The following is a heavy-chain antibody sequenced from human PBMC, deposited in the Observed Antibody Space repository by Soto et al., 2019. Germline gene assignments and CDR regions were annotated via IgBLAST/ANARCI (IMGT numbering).Heavy chain of an antibody. V-gene: IGHV2-5*01. CDR2: LFWNDDK. D-gene: IGHD3-22*01. CDR3: ARNDYFDRSIDY. CDR1: GFSLSTSGVG. J-gene: IGHJ4*02. Sequence: QITLKDSGPALVNPTQTLTVTCTFSGFSLSTSGVGVGWIRQPPGKAPEWLALLFWNDDKHYNPSLKSRLTITKDTSKNQVVLTMTNMDPADTATYYCARNDYFDRSIDYWGQGTLVTVSS.